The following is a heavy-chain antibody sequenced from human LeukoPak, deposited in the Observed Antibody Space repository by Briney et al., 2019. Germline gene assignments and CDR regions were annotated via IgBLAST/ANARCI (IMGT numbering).Heavy chain of an antibody. CDR3: VTGDSSGYFFDY. D-gene: IGHD3-22*01. J-gene: IGHJ4*02. CDR1: GGTFSSYA. V-gene: IGHV1-46*01. CDR2: INPSGGST. Sequence: ASVKVSCKASGGTFSSYAISWVRQAPGQGLEWMGIINPSGGSTSYAQKFQGRDTMTRDTSTSTVYMELSSLRSEDTAVYYCVTGDSSGYFFDYWGQGTLVTVSS.